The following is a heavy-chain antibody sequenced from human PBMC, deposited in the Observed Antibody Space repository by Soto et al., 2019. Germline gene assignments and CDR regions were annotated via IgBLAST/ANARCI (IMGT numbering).Heavy chain of an antibody. CDR3: ASWLSYFSCGSCYKRDYYYGMDV. CDR1: GYSFTSYW. Sequence: GESLKISCKGSGYSFTSYWISWVRQMPGKGLEWMGRIDPSDSYTNYSPSFQGHVTISADKSICTAYLQWSSLMASDTAMYYCASWLSYFSCGSCYKRDYYYGMDVWGQGTTVTVSS. D-gene: IGHD2-15*01. V-gene: IGHV5-10-1*01. CDR2: IDPSDSYT. J-gene: IGHJ6*02.